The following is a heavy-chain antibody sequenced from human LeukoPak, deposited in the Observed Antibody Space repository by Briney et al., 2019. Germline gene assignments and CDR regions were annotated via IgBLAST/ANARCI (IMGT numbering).Heavy chain of an antibody. CDR1: GFIFDDYV. CDR2: ITWDGYKI. J-gene: IGHJ4*02. CDR3: VKGYSSSWSGYFDS. D-gene: IGHD5-18*01. V-gene: IGHV3-9*01. Sequence: GGSLRLSCEASGFIFDDYVMYWVRQVPGKGREWVSGITWDGYKIDYVESVKGRFTISRDNARNSLFLQMNRVRVEDTAFYYCVKGYSSSWSGYFDSWGQGTLVTLAS.